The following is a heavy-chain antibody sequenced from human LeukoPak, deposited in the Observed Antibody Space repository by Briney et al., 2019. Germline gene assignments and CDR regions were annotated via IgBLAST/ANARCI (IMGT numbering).Heavy chain of an antibody. CDR3: ARVLDYYDSSGYYYHY. D-gene: IGHD3-22*01. CDR2: IYSGGST. V-gene: IGHV3-53*01. J-gene: IGHJ4*02. CDR1: GFTVSSNY. Sequence: PGGSLRLSCAASGFTVSSNYMSWVRQAPGKGLEWVSVIYSGGSTYYADSVKGRFTISRDNSKNTLYLQMNSLRAEDTAVYYCARVLDYYDSSGYYYHYWGQGTLVTVSS.